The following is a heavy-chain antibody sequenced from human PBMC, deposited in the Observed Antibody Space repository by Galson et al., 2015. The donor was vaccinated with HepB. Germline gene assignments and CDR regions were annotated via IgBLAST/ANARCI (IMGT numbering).Heavy chain of an antibody. CDR2: ISSSGSAI. D-gene: IGHD3-3*01. V-gene: IGHV3-11*01. CDR1: GFTFSDYY. Sequence: SLRLSCAASGFTFSDYYMSWIRQAPGKGLEWVSYISSSGSAIYYADSVKGRFTISRDNAKNSLYLQMNSLRAEDTAVYYCARAQYYDFWTGPPPGAFDIWGQGTMVTVSS. J-gene: IGHJ3*02. CDR3: ARAQYYDFWTGPPPGAFDI.